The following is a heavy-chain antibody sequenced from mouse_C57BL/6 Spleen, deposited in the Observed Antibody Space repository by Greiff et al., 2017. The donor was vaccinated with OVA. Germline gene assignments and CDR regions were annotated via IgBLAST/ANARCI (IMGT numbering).Heavy chain of an antibody. CDR3: TPDYGSSYGFAY. V-gene: IGHV1-4*01. D-gene: IGHD1-1*01. J-gene: IGHJ3*01. CDR1: GYTFTSYT. CDR2: INPSSGYT. Sequence: VKLMESGAELARPGASVKMSCKASGYTFTSYTMHWVKQRPGQGLEWIGYINPSSGYTKYNQKFKDKATLTADKSSRTAYMQLSSLTSEDSAVYYCTPDYGSSYGFAYWGQGTLVTVSA.